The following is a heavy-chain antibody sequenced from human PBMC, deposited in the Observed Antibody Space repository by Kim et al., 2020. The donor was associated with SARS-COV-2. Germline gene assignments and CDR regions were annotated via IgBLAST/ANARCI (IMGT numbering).Heavy chain of an antibody. V-gene: IGHV3-30*04. CDR2: ISYDGFNT. D-gene: IGHD5-12*01. J-gene: IGHJ3*02. Sequence: GLEWVAVISYDGFNTYYADSVKGRVTIARDNSKNTLYLQMNSLRAEDTVVYYCARDPDSGYAQDDDFDIWGQGTMVTVSS. CDR3: ARDPDSGYAQDDDFDI.